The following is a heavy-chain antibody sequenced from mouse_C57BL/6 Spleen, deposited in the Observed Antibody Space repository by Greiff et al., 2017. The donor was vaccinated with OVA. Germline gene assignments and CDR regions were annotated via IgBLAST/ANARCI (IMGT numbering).Heavy chain of an antibody. CDR1: GYTFTSYW. V-gene: IGHV1-64*01. Sequence: QVQLQQPGAELVKPGASVKLSCKASGYTFTSYWMHWVKQRPGQGLEWIGMIHPNSGRTNYNEKFKSKATLTVDKSSSTAYMQLSSLTSEDSAVYYCARFYDYDAGYYAMDYWGQGTSVTVSS. CDR2: IHPNSGRT. D-gene: IGHD2-4*01. CDR3: ARFYDYDAGYYAMDY. J-gene: IGHJ4*01.